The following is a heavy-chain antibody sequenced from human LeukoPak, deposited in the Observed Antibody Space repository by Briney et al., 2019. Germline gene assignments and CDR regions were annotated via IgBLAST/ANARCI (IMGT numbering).Heavy chain of an antibody. CDR1: GYTFTSYG. Sequence: GASVKVSCKASGYTFTSYGISWVRQAPGQGLEWMGGIIPIFGTANYAQKFQGRVTITADESTSTAYMELSSLRSEDTAVYYCASATAVTGRYFYYMDVWGKGTTVTVSS. CDR3: ASATAVTGRYFYYMDV. J-gene: IGHJ6*03. D-gene: IGHD4-23*01. V-gene: IGHV1-69*13. CDR2: IIPIFGTA.